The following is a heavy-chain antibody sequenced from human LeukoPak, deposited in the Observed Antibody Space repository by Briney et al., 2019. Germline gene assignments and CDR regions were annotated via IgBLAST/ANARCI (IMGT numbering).Heavy chain of an antibody. CDR1: GYTFTNYY. CDR2: INPSGGST. D-gene: IGHD3-10*01. J-gene: IGHJ6*03. Sequence: GASVKVSCKASGYTFTNYYIHWVRQAPGQGLEWMGLINPSGGSTNYAQKFRGRVTMTRDTSMSTVYMELSSLRSEDTAVYYCARGPRITVIRGGQWYCYMDVWGRGTTVTISS. CDR3: ARGPRITVIRGGQWYCYMDV. V-gene: IGHV1-46*01.